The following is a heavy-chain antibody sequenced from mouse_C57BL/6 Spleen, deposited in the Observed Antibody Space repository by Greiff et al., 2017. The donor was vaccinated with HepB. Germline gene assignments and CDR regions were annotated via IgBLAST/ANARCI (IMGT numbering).Heavy chain of an antibody. CDR2: IRSKSNNYAT. CDR1: GFSFNTYA. CDR3: AEGGYDYEGDYAMDY. D-gene: IGHD2-4*01. J-gene: IGHJ4*01. V-gene: IGHV10-1*01. Sequence: EVQLVESGGGLVQPKGSLKLSCAASGFSFNTYAMNWVRQAPGKGLEWVARIRSKSNNYATYYADSVKDRFTISRDDSESMLYLQMNNLKTEDTAMYYWAEGGYDYEGDYAMDYWGQGTSVTVSS.